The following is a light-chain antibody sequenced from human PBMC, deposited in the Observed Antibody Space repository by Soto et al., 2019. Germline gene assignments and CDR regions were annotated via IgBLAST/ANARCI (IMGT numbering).Light chain of an antibody. CDR1: NIGTKS. V-gene: IGLV3-21*04. CDR3: QVWDSSSDHVV. J-gene: IGLJ2*01. CDR2: YDS. Sequence: SYELTQPPSVSVAPGKTARITCGGNNIGTKSVHWYQQKPGQTPVLVIYYDSDRPSGILERFSGSNSGNTATLTISRVEAGDEADYYCQVWDSSSDHVVFGGGTKLTVL.